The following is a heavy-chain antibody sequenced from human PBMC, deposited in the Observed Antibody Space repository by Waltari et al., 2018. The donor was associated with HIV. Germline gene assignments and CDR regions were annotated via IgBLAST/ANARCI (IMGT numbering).Heavy chain of an antibody. CDR1: GYTFTSYG. J-gene: IGHJ4*02. CDR2: ISTDNGNT. CDR3: ARDAPPYCSGGNCYGDY. V-gene: IGHV1-18*04. D-gene: IGHD2-15*01. Sequence: QAQLVQSGAEVKKPGASVKVSCRASGYTFTSYGISWGRQAPGQGLEWMGWISTDNGNTKSAQKLQGRVTMTTDTSTSTAYMELRSLRSDDTAVYYCARDAPPYCSGGNCYGDYWGQGTLVTVST.